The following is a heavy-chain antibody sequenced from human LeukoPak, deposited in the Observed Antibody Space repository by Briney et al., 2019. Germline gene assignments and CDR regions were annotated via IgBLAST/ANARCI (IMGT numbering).Heavy chain of an antibody. D-gene: IGHD6-13*01. Sequence: ASVKVSCKASGYTFTSYDINWVRQAPGQGLEWMGWMNPNSGNTGYAQKFQGRVTMTRNTSISTAYMELSSLRSEDTAVYYCARMSSGWYSTSYDYWGQGTLVTVSS. V-gene: IGHV1-8*01. CDR2: MNPNSGNT. J-gene: IGHJ4*02. CDR1: GYTFTSYD. CDR3: ARMSSGWYSTSYDY.